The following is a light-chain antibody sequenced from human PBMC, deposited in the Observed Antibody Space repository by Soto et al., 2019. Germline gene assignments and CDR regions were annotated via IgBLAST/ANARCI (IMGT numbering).Light chain of an antibody. CDR2: LAS. CDR1: RSLVHGNGTNY. CDR3: LQALQSLS. V-gene: IGKV2-28*01. Sequence: VLTQSPLSLSVTPGEPASISCRSSRSLVHGNGTNYIDWYLQKPGQSPQLLTYLASNRSSGVPDRFSGSGSGRDLTMQISRVEAGYVGVSYCLQALQSLSFGQGTQLEI. J-gene: IGKJ2*03.